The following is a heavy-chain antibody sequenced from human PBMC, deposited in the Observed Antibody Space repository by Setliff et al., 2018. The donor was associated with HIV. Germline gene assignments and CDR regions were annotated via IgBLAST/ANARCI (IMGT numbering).Heavy chain of an antibody. D-gene: IGHD3-16*01. J-gene: IGHJ4*02. Sequence: SETLSLTCAVYGGSFSGYYWSWIRQPPGKGLEWIGEINHSGSTNYNPSLKSRVTISVDTSKNQFSLKLSSVTAADTAVYYCARGVGPYRPEDYWGQGTLVTVPQ. CDR2: INHSGST. V-gene: IGHV4-34*01. CDR3: ARGVGPYRPEDY. CDR1: GGSFSGYY.